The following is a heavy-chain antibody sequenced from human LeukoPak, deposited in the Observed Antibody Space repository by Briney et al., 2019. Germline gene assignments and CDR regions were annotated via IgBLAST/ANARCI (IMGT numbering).Heavy chain of an antibody. V-gene: IGHV3-23*01. CDR1: GFTFSSYA. Sequence: GGSLRLSCAASGFTFSSYAMSWVRQAPGKGLEWVSVISGSGGSTYYADSVKGRFTISRDNSKNTLYLQMNSLRAEDTAVYYCAKGQVITSNLDSWGQGTLVTVSS. CDR3: AKGQVITSNLDS. D-gene: IGHD2/OR15-2a*01. CDR2: ISGSGGST. J-gene: IGHJ4*02.